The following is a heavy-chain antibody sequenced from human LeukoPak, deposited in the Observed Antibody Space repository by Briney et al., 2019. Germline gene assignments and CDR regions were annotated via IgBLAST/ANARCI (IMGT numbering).Heavy chain of an antibody. CDR3: ASSLPGDAFDI. J-gene: IGHJ3*02. Sequence: PSETLSLTCAVYGGSFSGYYWSWVRQAPGKGLEWVSAISGSGGSTYYADSVKGRFTISRDNSKNTLYLQMNSLRPEDTAVYYCASSLPGDAFDIWGQGTMVTVSS. V-gene: IGHV3-23*01. CDR1: GGSFSGYY. D-gene: IGHD1-14*01. CDR2: ISGSGGST.